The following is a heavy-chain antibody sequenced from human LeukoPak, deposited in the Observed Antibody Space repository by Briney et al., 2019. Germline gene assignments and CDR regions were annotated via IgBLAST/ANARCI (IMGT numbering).Heavy chain of an antibody. Sequence: SETLSLTCTVSGGSISSYYWSWIRQPPGKGLEWIGYIYYSGSTNYNPSLTSRVTISVDTSKNQFSLKLSSVTAADTAVYYCARGEQYYLDYWGQGTLVTVSS. CDR1: GGSISSYY. V-gene: IGHV4-59*01. D-gene: IGHD3-16*01. CDR3: ARGEQYYLDY. J-gene: IGHJ4*02. CDR2: IYYSGST.